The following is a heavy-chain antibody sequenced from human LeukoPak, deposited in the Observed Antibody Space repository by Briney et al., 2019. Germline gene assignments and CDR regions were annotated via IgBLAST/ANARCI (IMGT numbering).Heavy chain of an antibody. Sequence: PGGSLRLSCAASGFTFSDYYMNWVRQAPGKGLEWVSYISSSGSTIYYADSVKGRFTISRDNAKNSLYLQMNSLRAEDTAVYYCARLWVERRGGDWFDPWGQGTLVTVSS. V-gene: IGHV3-11*04. CDR3: ARLWVERRGGDWFDP. CDR1: GFTFSDYY. J-gene: IGHJ5*02. D-gene: IGHD1-1*01. CDR2: ISSSGSTI.